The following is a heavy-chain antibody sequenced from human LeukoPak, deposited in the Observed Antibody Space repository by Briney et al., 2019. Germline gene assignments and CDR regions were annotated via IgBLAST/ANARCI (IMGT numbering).Heavy chain of an antibody. CDR1: GFTSSAYD. D-gene: IGHD2-2*01. CDR2: SGTVGDT. CDR3: VRAAMPYIINGRRFDY. Sequence: GESLRLSCAASGFTSSAYDMHWIRQITGGGLEWVSTSGTVGDTFYSDSVKGRFTISRENAKNSVHLQMNSLRVEDSAIYFCVRAAMPYIINGRRFDYWGQGTLVTVSS. V-gene: IGHV3-13*04. J-gene: IGHJ4*02.